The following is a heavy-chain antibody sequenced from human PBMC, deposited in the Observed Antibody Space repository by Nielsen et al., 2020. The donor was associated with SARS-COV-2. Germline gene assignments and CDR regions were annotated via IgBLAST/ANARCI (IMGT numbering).Heavy chain of an antibody. D-gene: IGHD6-19*01. J-gene: IGHJ4*02. CDR2: ISNDGSDK. V-gene: IGHV3-30*18. Sequence: GESLKISCAASGFTFSSYAMHWVRQAPGKGLECVAFISNDGSDKYYADSVKGRFTISRDTSKNTLYLQMNSLRGEDTAVYYCAKEALILHGWSTPFDSWGQGTLVTVSS. CDR1: GFTFSSYA. CDR3: AKEALILHGWSTPFDS.